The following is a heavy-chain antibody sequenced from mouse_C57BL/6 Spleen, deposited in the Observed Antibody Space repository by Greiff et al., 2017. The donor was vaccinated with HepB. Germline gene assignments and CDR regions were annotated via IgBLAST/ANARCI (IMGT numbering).Heavy chain of an antibody. CDR3: ASPFITTVALDY. D-gene: IGHD1-1*01. V-gene: IGHV1-52*01. J-gene: IGHJ2*01. CDR1: GYTFTSYW. Sequence: QVQLQQPGAELVRPGSSVKLSCKASGYTFTSYWMHWVKQRPIQGLEWIGNIDPSDSETHYNQKFKDKATLTVDKSSSTAYMQLSSLTSGDSAVYYCASPFITTVALDYWGQGTTLTVSS. CDR2: IDPSDSET.